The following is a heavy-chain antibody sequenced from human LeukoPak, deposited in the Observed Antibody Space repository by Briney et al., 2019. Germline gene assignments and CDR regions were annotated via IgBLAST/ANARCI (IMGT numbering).Heavy chain of an antibody. V-gene: IGHV4-59*01. CDR3: ARGSLVVTQSLDY. CDR1: GGSTRTSF. CDR2: FYYSGCS. Sequence: SETPSLTCTDPGGSTRTSFSSWIPQPLGEGLEWIRYFYYSGCSNYNPSLKSRVTISVDTSKNQFSLKLSSVTAADTAVYYCARGSLVVTQSLDYWGQGTLVTVSS. D-gene: IGHD4-23*01. J-gene: IGHJ4*02.